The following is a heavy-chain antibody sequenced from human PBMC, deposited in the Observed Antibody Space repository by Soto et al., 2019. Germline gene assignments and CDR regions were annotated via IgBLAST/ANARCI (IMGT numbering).Heavy chain of an antibody. V-gene: IGHV3-21*06. CDR3: ATPYYFHH. J-gene: IGHJ1*01. D-gene: IGHD3-16*01. CDR1: GFMFSAYT. Sequence: PVGSLRLSCAASGFMFSAYTMNWVRQAPGKGLEWLSSISDDSSYIDYADSLRGRFTVSRDNARNSLYLQIDSLGVEDTAVYYCATPYYFHHWGPGTLVNV. CDR2: ISDDSSYI.